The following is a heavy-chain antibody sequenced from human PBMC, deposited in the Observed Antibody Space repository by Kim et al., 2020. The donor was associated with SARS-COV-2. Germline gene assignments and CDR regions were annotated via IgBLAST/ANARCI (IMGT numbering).Heavy chain of an antibody. V-gene: IGHV3-23*03. D-gene: IGHD6-13*01. J-gene: IGHJ6*02. CDR3: AKEISSSWSQRGYYYYGMDV. Sequence: RFTISRDNSKHTLYLQMNSLRAEDTAVYYCAKEISSSWSQRGYYYYGMDVWGQGTTVTVSS.